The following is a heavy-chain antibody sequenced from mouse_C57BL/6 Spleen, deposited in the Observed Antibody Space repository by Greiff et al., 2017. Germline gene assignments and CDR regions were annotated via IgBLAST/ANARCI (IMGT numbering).Heavy chain of an antibody. CDR1: GYTFTSYG. D-gene: IGHD4-1*01. CDR3: AGRTGTGYFDY. V-gene: IGHV1-81*01. CDR2: IYPRSGNT. Sequence: QVQLKQSGAELARPGASVKLSCKASGYTFTSYGISWVKQRTGQGLEWIGEIYPRSGNTYYNEKFKGKATLTADKSSSTAYMELRSLTSEDSAVYFCAGRTGTGYFDYWGQGTTLTVSS. J-gene: IGHJ2*01.